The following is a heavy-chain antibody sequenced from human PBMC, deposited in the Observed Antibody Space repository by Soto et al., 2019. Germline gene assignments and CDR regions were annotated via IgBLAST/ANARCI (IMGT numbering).Heavy chain of an antibody. CDR1: GFIFSNNG. V-gene: IGHV3-30*03. D-gene: IGHD7-27*01. J-gene: IGHJ6*02. CDR2: VSHDGRKT. CDR3: ARDLRQGASGATVYGMDV. Sequence: QVQLVESGGGEVQPGTSLRLSCIASGFIFSNNGMHWVRQAPGKGLEWVALVSHDGRKTFYADSVKGRLTIYRDNSKNTAYLRMNNLRPEDTAVYRCARDLRQGASGATVYGMDVWGQGTTVTVSS.